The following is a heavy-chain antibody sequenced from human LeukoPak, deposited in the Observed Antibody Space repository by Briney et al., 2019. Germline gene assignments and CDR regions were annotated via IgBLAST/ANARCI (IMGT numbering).Heavy chain of an antibody. CDR3: ARARYYGSGSYSNWFDP. V-gene: IGHV4-4*07. CDR1: GGSIISYY. CDR2: IYTSGST. J-gene: IGHJ5*02. D-gene: IGHD3-10*01. Sequence: PSETLSLTCTVSGGSIISYYWSWIRQPAGKGLEWIGRIYTSGSTNYNPSLKSRVTMSVDTSKNQFSLKLSSVTAADTAVYYCARARYYGSGSYSNWFDPWGQGTLVTVSS.